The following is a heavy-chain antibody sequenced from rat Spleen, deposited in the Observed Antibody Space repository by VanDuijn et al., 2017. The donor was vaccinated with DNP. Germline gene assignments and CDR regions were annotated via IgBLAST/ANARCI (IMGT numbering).Heavy chain of an antibody. J-gene: IGHJ2*01. V-gene: IGHV5-20*01. Sequence: EVLLVESGGGLVQPGRSLKLSCAASGFTFSNYDMAWVRQAPTKGLEWVASISYDGSSTYYRDSVKGRFTISRDNAKSTLYLQMDSLRSEDTATYYCTRGGHYWGQGVMVTVSS. CDR1: GFTFSNYD. CDR3: TRGGHY. CDR2: ISYDGSST. D-gene: IGHD1-11*01.